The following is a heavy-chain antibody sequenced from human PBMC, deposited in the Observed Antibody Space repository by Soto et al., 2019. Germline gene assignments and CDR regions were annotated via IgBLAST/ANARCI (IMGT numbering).Heavy chain of an antibody. V-gene: IGHV1-24*01. CDR2: FDPEDGET. CDR3: ARINRAYYYYMDV. CDR1: GYTLTELS. Sequence: GASVKVSCKVSGYTLTELSMHWVRQAPGKGLEWMGGFDPEDGETIYAQKFQGRVTMTEDTSTDTAYMELRSLRSDDTAVYYCARINRAYYYYMDVWGKGTTVTVSS. J-gene: IGHJ6*03.